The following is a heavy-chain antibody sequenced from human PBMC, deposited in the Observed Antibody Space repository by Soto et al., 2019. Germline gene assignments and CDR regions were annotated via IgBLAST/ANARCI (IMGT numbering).Heavy chain of an antibody. V-gene: IGHV4-59*12. Sequence: SETLSLTCTVSGGSISSYYWSWIRQPPGKGLEWIGEINYSGSTNYNPSLKSRVTISVDTSKNQFSLKLSSVTAADTAVYYCARDQEWMVRGVDYYGMDVWGQGTTVTVS. CDR1: GGSISSYY. J-gene: IGHJ6*02. D-gene: IGHD3-10*01. CDR3: ARDQEWMVRGVDYYGMDV. CDR2: INYSGST.